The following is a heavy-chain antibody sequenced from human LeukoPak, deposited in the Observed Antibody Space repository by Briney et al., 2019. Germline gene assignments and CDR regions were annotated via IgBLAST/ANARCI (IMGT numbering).Heavy chain of an antibody. Sequence: PGGSVRLSCAASGFTFSSYGMHWVRQAPGKELEWVSVISHDGSYKYYADSVKGRFTISRDNSRNTLYLQMSSLRVEDTALYYCAKARDYYSSGSSDYWGQGTLVTVSS. CDR3: AKARDYYSSGSSDY. D-gene: IGHD3-10*01. CDR2: ISHDGSYK. J-gene: IGHJ4*02. V-gene: IGHV3-30*18. CDR1: GFTFSSYG.